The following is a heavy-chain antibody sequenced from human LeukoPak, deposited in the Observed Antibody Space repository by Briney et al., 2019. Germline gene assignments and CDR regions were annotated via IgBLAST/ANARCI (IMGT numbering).Heavy chain of an antibody. D-gene: IGHD5-18*01. Sequence: SETLSLTCAVYGGSFSGYYWSWIRQPPGKGLEWIGEINHSGSTNYNPSLKSRVTISVDTSKNQFSLKLSSVTAADTAVYYCARGRDTYYYYYMDVWGKGTTVTVSS. J-gene: IGHJ6*03. V-gene: IGHV4-34*01. CDR3: ARGRDTYYYYYMDV. CDR1: GGSFSGYY. CDR2: INHSGST.